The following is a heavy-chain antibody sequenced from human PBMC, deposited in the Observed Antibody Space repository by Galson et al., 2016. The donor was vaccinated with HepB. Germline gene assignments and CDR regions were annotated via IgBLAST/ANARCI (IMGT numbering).Heavy chain of an antibody. D-gene: IGHD3-3*01. CDR1: GYPYISYG. CDR3: ARSSFGVSNP. Sequence: SVKVSCKASGYPYISYGINWVRQAPGQGLEWMGWMSASNGNTDYAQKFHGRVTMTTDTSTNTAYMELRSLRSDDTAMYYCARSSFGVSNPWGQGILVTVSS. CDR2: MSASNGNT. J-gene: IGHJ5*02. V-gene: IGHV1-18*01.